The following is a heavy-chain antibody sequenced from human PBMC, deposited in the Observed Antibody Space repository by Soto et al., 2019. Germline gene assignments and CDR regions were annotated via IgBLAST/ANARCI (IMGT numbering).Heavy chain of an antibody. D-gene: IGHD3-22*01. CDR1: GYTFNRYF. J-gene: IGHJ6*02. CDR2: IIPTSGSP. CDR3: ARDPTRRSTVIRTFTSSSYDVDV. V-gene: IGHV1-46*02. Sequence: ASVKVSCKASGYTFNRYFIHWVRQAPGQGLEWLGVIIPTSGSPSYAETFQGRVTMTSDTSTSTVYMELHSLTSEDTAVYYCARDPTRRSTVIRTFTSSSYDVDVWGQGTTVTVSS.